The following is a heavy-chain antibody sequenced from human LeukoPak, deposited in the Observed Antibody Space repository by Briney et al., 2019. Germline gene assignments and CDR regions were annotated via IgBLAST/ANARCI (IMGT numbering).Heavy chain of an antibody. CDR1: GLTFSDYY. D-gene: IGHD3-22*01. CDR2: ISSSDSTI. Sequence: GGSLRLSCAASGLTFSDYYMSWIRQAPGKGLEWVAYISSSDSTIYYADSVKGRFTISRDNAKRSLYLQMNSLRVEDTAVYYCARELAMIVVVGTFDYWGQGTRVTVSS. J-gene: IGHJ4*02. CDR3: ARELAMIVVVGTFDY. V-gene: IGHV3-11*01.